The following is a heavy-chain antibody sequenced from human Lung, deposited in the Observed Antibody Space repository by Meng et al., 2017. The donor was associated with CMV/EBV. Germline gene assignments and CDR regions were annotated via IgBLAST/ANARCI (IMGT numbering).Heavy chain of an antibody. CDR1: GFTFSTYD. Sequence: GGSXRLSCAASGFTFSTYDMHWVRQARGKGLEWVSAIGSGYDTYYLGSVKGRFTISREDDRNSLYLQMNSLRVEDTAVYYCARDFGNGMDVWGQGTTVTVSS. D-gene: IGHD3-16*01. J-gene: IGHJ6*02. CDR2: IGSGYDT. V-gene: IGHV3-13*01. CDR3: ARDFGNGMDV.